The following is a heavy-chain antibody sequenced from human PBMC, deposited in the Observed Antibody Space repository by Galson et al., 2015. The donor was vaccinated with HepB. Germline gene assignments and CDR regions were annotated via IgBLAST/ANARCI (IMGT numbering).Heavy chain of an antibody. CDR3: ARVDYYDSPEAFDI. V-gene: IGHV3-53*01. J-gene: IGHJ3*02. Sequence: SLRLSCAASGFTVSSNYMSWVRQAPGMGLEWVSVIYSGGSAYYGDSVKGRFTISRDNSKNTLYLQMNSLRAEDTAVYYCARVDYYDSPEAFDIWGQGTMVTVSS. CDR1: GFTVSSNY. D-gene: IGHD3-22*01. CDR2: IYSGGSA.